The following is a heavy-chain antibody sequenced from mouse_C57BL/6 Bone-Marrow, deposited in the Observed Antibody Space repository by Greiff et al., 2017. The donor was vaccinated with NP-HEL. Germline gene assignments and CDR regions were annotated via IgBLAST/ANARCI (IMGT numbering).Heavy chain of an antibody. CDR2: ISYDGSN. Sequence: DVQLQESGPGLVKPSQSLSLTCSVTGYSITSGYYWNWIRQFPGNKLEWMGYISYDGSNNYNPSLKNRISITRDTSKNQFFLKLNSVTTEDTATYYCARDDYDESPWFAYWGQGTLVTVSA. CDR3: ARDDYDESPWFAY. J-gene: IGHJ3*01. D-gene: IGHD2-4*01. CDR1: GYSITSGYY. V-gene: IGHV3-6*01.